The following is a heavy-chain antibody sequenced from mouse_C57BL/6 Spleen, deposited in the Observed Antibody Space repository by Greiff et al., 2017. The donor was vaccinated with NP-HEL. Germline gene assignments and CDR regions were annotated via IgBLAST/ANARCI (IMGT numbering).Heavy chain of an antibody. CDR2: IDPSDSET. CDR1: GYTFTSYW. D-gene: IGHD1-1*01. V-gene: IGHV1-52*01. CDR3: ARRGYYGSSYGWYFDY. Sequence: KQSCKASGYTFTSYWMHWVKQRPIQGLEWIGNIDPSDSETHYNQKFKDKATLTVDKSSSTAYMQLSSLTSEDSAVYYCARRGYYGSSYGWYFDYWGQGTTLTVSS. J-gene: IGHJ2*01.